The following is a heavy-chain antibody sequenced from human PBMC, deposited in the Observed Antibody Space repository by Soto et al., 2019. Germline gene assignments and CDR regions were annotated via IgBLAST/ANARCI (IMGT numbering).Heavy chain of an antibody. D-gene: IGHD3-9*01. CDR1: GGTFSSYA. Sequence: QVQLVQSGAELKKPGSSVKVSCKASGGTFSSYAISWVRQAPGQGLEWMGGTIPIFGTATYAQKFQGRVTITADESTSTAYMELSSLRSEDTAVYYCARRGHDILTGYYYFDYWGQGTLVTVSS. CDR2: TIPIFGTA. J-gene: IGHJ4*02. CDR3: ARRGHDILTGYYYFDY. V-gene: IGHV1-69*12.